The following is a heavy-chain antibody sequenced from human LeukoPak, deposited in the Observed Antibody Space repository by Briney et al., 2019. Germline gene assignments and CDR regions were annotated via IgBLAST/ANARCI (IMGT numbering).Heavy chain of an antibody. CDR1: GGTFSSYA. Sequence: ASVKVSCKASGGTFSSYAISWVRQAPGQGLEWMGGIIPIFGTANYAQKFQGRVTITADKSTSTAYMELSSLRSEDTAVYYCARRPWFGERNWFDPWGLGTLVTVSS. CDR2: IIPIFGTA. CDR3: ARRPWFGERNWFDP. J-gene: IGHJ5*02. V-gene: IGHV1-69*06. D-gene: IGHD3-10*01.